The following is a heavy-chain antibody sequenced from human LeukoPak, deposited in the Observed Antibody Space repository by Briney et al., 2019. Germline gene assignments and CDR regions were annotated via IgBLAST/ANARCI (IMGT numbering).Heavy chain of an antibody. CDR1: GFTFSSYA. J-gene: IGHJ4*02. D-gene: IGHD3-10*01. CDR3: AKGPSGSYQGYFDS. Sequence: GGSLRLSCAASGFTFSSYAMSWVRQAPGKGLEWVSAISGSGGSTYYADSVKGRFTISRDNSKNTLYLQMNSLRAEDTAVYFCAKGPSGSYQGYFDSWGQGTLVTVSS. CDR2: ISGSGGST. V-gene: IGHV3-23*01.